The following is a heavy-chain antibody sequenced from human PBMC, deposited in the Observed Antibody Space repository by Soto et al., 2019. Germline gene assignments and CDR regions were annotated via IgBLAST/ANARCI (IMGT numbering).Heavy chain of an antibody. V-gene: IGHV4-39*01. CDR3: ASLVWFGDDY. CDR2: IYYSGST. J-gene: IGHJ4*02. D-gene: IGHD3-10*01. Sequence: SETLSLTCTVSGGSISSSSYYWGWIRQPPGKGLEWIGSIYYSGSTYYNPSLKSRVTISVDTSKNQFSLKLSSVTAADTAVYYCASLVWFGDDYWGQGTLVTVSS. CDR1: GGSISSSSYY.